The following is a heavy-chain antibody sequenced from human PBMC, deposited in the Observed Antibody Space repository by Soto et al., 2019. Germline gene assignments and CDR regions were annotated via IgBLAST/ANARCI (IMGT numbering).Heavy chain of an antibody. CDR3: AGVALDREEEGYSYGMED. Sequence: QVQLVQSGAEVKKPGASVKVSCKASGYTFTSYGISWVRQAPGQGLEWMGWISAYNGNTNYAQKLQGRVTMTTDTFTSTGYMGVRSLRSDDTAVYYCAGVALDREEEGYSYGMEDWGQETTVTVSS. V-gene: IGHV1-18*01. CDR1: GYTFTSYG. D-gene: IGHD1-26*01. J-gene: IGHJ6*02. CDR2: ISAYNGNT.